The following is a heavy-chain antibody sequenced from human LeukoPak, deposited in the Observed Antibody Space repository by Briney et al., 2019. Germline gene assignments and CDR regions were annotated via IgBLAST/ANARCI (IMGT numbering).Heavy chain of an antibody. CDR1: GGSVSSGSYY. Sequence: PSQTLSLICSVSGGSVSSGSYYWSWIRQPPGKGLEWFAYMHDSGHSSYSPSLKSRVAISMDTYKNLFSLKLHSVTAADTAVYYCATWEYGVLLPFDCWGQGTLVTVPS. J-gene: IGHJ4*02. CDR2: MHDSGHS. D-gene: IGHD5/OR15-5a*01. V-gene: IGHV4-61*01. CDR3: ATWEYGVLLPFDC.